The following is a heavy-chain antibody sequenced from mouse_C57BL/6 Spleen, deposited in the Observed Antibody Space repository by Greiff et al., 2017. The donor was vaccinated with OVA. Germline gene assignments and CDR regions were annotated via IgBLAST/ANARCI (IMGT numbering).Heavy chain of an antibody. CDR1: GYTFTDYY. Sequence: VQLQQSGPVLVKPGASVKMSCKASGYTFTDYYMNWVKQSHGKSLEWIGVINPYNGGTSYNQKFKGKATLTVDKSSSTAYMELNSLTSEDSAVYYCARYGSGTRYFEVWGTGTTVTVSS. D-gene: IGHD4-1*01. J-gene: IGHJ1*03. CDR3: ARYGSGTRYFEV. CDR2: INPYNGGT. V-gene: IGHV1-19*01.